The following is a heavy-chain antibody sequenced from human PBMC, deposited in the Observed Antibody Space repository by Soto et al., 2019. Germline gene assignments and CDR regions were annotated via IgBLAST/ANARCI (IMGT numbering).Heavy chain of an antibody. CDR2: ISGSGGST. CDR3: AKERGYIVLMVYAPADAFDI. V-gene: IGHV3-23*01. D-gene: IGHD2-8*01. J-gene: IGHJ3*02. Sequence: PGGSLRLSCAASGFTVSSYAMSWVRQAPGKGLEWVSAISGSGGSTYYADSVKGRFTISRDNSKNTLYLQMNSLRAEDTAVYYCAKERGYIVLMVYAPADAFDIWGQGTMVTVSS. CDR1: GFTVSSYA.